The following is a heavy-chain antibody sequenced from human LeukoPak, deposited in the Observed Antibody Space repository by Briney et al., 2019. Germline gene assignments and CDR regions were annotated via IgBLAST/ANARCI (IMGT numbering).Heavy chain of an antibody. D-gene: IGHD6-6*01. CDR2: IIPIFGIA. CDR1: GGTFSSYA. J-gene: IGHJ6*02. V-gene: IGHV1-69*04. Sequence: ASVKVSCKASGGTFSSYAISWVRQAPGQGLEWMGRIIPIFGIANYAQKFQGRVTITADKSTSTAYMELSSLRSEDTAVYYCAKNKIAARSVSQYYLGMDGWGQGTTVTVS. CDR3: AKNKIAARSVSQYYLGMDG.